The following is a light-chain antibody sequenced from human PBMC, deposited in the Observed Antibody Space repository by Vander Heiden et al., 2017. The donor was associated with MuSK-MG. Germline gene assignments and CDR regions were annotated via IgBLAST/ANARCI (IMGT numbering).Light chain of an antibody. CDR3: QQDDSDPPIYT. CDR1: QGISSY. J-gene: IGKJ2*01. CDR2: AAS. Sequence: AIRMTQSPSAFSASTGDRVTITCRASQGISSYLAWYQEKPGKAPKLLIYAASTLQRGGISRFSGSAHPPDVNLTISCRLSEDSEPYHCQQDDSDPPIYTFGQGTKLEIK. V-gene: IGKV1-8*01.